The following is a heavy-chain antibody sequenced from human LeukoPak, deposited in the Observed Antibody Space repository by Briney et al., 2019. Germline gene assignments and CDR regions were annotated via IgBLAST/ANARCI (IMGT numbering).Heavy chain of an antibody. V-gene: IGHV4-59*11. CDR3: ASGADYSNYYINY. CDR1: GGSLNSHY. CDR2: IYYSGST. D-gene: IGHD4-11*01. J-gene: IGHJ4*02. Sequence: SETLSLTCTVSGGSLNSHYWTWIRQPPGKGLEWIGYIYYSGSTSYNPSLKSRVTISVATSENQFSLKLTSVTAADTAVYYCASGADYSNYYINYWGQGTPVTVSS.